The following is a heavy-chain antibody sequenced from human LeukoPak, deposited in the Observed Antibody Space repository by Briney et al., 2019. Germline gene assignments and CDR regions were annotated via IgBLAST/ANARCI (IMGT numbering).Heavy chain of an antibody. Sequence: SETLSLTCAVYGGSFSDYSWTWIRQAPGEGLEWIWEINHNGGTNHNPSLVSRVIMSVDTSKNQFSLKVSSVTAADTAVYYCAREDPQTTVPEGMDVWGQGTTVTVSS. V-gene: IGHV4-34*01. CDR3: AREDPQTTVPEGMDV. CDR1: GGSFSDYS. D-gene: IGHD4-17*01. CDR2: INHNGGT. J-gene: IGHJ6*02.